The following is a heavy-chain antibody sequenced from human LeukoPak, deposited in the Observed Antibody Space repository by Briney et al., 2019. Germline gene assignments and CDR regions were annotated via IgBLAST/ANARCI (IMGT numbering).Heavy chain of an antibody. J-gene: IGHJ4*02. Sequence: SETLSLTCSVSSGSISSYYWSWIRQPPGKGLEWIGYLYYSGSTNSNPSLKSRVTMSVDTSKNQFSLKLRSVTAADTAAYYCARDGPELLSTLWGQGTLVTVSS. D-gene: IGHD1-26*01. CDR1: SGSISSYY. V-gene: IGHV4-59*01. CDR2: LYYSGST. CDR3: ARDGPELLSTL.